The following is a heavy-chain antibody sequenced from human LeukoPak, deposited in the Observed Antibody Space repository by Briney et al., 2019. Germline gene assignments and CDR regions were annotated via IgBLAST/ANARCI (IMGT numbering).Heavy chain of an antibody. CDR1: GGSTSSYY. D-gene: IGHD2-15*01. Sequence: PSETLSLTSTVSGGSTSSYYWSWIRQPAGKGLEWIGRIYTSGSTNYNPSLKSRVTMSVDTSKNQFSLKLSSVTAADTAVYYCARRGPYSSLDYWGQGTLVTVSS. J-gene: IGHJ4*02. CDR3: ARRGPYSSLDY. CDR2: IYTSGST. V-gene: IGHV4-4*07.